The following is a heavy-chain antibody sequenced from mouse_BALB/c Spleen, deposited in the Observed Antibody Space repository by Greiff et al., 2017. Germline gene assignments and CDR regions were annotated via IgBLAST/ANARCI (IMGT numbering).Heavy chain of an antibody. CDR2: ISYDGSN. CDR1: GYSITSGYY. Sequence: VQLKESGPGLVKPSQSLSLTCSVTGYSITSGYYWNWIRQFPGNKLEWMGYISYDGSNNYNPSLKNRISITRDTSKNQFFLKLNSVTTEDTATYYCARENLYAMDYWGQGTSVTVSS. V-gene: IGHV3-6*02. J-gene: IGHJ4*01. CDR3: ARENLYAMDY.